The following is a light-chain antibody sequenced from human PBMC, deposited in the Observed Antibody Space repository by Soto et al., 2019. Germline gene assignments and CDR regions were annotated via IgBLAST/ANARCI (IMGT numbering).Light chain of an antibody. J-gene: IGKJ3*01. CDR2: GAS. CDR1: QSVSSSY. V-gene: IGKV3-20*01. CDR3: QRFGSSPLFT. Sequence: EIVLTQSPGTLSLSPGERATLSCRASQSVSSSYSAWYQQKPGQAPRLLIYGASSRATGIPDRFSGSGSGTDITLTISRLEPEDFAVYYWQRFGSSPLFTFGPRTKVDVK.